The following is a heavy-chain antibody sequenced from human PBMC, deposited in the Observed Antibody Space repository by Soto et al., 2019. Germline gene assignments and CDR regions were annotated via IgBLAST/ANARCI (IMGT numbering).Heavy chain of an antibody. CDR2: IKSKTDGGTA. Sequence: PVGSLRLSCAASGFNLSRPWMTWVRQAAGKGLQWVGRIKSKTDGGTADYAAPVKGRFTISRDDSKNTVYPQMNSLKTEDTAVYYCTTGIYYDILTGYHDVAYWGQGTLVTVS. J-gene: IGHJ4*02. CDR3: TTGIYYDILTGYHDVAY. CDR1: GFNLSRPW. V-gene: IGHV3-15*01. D-gene: IGHD3-9*01.